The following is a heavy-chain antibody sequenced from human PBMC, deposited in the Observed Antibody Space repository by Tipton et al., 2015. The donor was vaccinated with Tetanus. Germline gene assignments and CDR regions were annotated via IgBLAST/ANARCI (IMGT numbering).Heavy chain of an antibody. V-gene: IGHV3-21*01. CDR2: ISSTSSYI. J-gene: IGHJ4*02. CDR1: GFPFSSHY. D-gene: IGHD6-25*01. Sequence: SLRLSCIASGFPFSSHYMHWVRQAPGKGLEWVASISSTSSYIYYADSVKGRFTISRDNAKNSVYLQMSSLRADDTAVYYCASGSTLDYWGQGALVSVSS. CDR3: ASGSTLDY.